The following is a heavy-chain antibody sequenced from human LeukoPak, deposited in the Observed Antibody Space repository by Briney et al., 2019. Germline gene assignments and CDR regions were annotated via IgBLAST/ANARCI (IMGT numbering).Heavy chain of an antibody. CDR1: GFTFSSYA. CDR3: AKLNYYGSGSYLPVGYFDY. D-gene: IGHD3-10*01. V-gene: IGHV3-23*01. Sequence: PGGSLRLSCAASGFTFSSYAMGWVRQAPGKGLEWVSAISGSGGSTYYADSVKGRFTISRDNSKNTLYLQMNSLRAEDTAVYYCAKLNYYGSGSYLPVGYFDYWGQRTLVTVSS. CDR2: ISGSGGST. J-gene: IGHJ4*02.